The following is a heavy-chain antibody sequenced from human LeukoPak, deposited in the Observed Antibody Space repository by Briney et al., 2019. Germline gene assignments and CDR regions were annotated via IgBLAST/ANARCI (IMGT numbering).Heavy chain of an antibody. CDR2: INHSGST. V-gene: IGHV4-34*01. CDR1: GVSFSGYY. CDR3: ARTLCYWYDSTYDY. Sequence: SETLSLTCTVYGVSFSGYYWSWIRQPPGKGLEWIGEINHSGSTNYNPSLKSRVTISVDTSKNQFSLKLSSVTAADTAVYYCARTLCYWYDSTYDYWGQGTLVTVSS. D-gene: IGHD3-22*01. J-gene: IGHJ4*02.